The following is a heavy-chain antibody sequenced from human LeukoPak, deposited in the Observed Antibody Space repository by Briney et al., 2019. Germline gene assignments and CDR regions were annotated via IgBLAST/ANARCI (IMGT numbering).Heavy chain of an antibody. Sequence: GGSLRLSCAASGFSFTTYALSWVRQAPGKGLEWISVVSGSGNTIYYADSVKGRFTISRDPSKKTVFLQMNSLRAEDTAVYYCAKDQYCTSTSCYVGYWGQGTLVTVSS. J-gene: IGHJ4*02. D-gene: IGHD2-2*01. CDR1: GFSFTTYA. CDR3: AKDQYCTSTSCYVGY. CDR2: VSGSGNTI. V-gene: IGHV3-23*01.